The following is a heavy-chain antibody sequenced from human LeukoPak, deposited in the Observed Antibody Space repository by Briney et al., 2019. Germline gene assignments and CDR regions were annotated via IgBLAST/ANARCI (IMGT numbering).Heavy chain of an antibody. D-gene: IGHD3-22*01. CDR1: GFTFSSYS. CDR3: ARATQYYDSSGRIDY. J-gene: IGHJ4*02. Sequence: PGGSLRLSCAASGFTFSSYSMNWVRQAPGKGLEWVSSISSSSSYIYYADSVKGRFTISRDNAKNSLYLQMNSLRAEDTAVYYCARATQYYDSSGRIDYWCQGTLVTVSS. CDR2: ISSSSSYI. V-gene: IGHV3-21*01.